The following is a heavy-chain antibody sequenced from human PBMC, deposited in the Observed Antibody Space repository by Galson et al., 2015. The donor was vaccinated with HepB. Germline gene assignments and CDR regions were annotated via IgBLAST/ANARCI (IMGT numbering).Heavy chain of an antibody. D-gene: IGHD3-3*01. CDR3: ARERKDYDFWSGPNDFDY. V-gene: IGHV1-46*01. J-gene: IGHJ4*02. CDR2: INPSGGST. CDR1: GYTFTSYY. Sequence: SVKVSCKASGYTFTSYYMHWVRQAPGQGLEWMGIINPSGGSTSYAQKFQGRVTMTRDTSTSTVYMELSSLRSEDTAVYYCARERKDYDFWSGPNDFDYWGQGTLVTVSS.